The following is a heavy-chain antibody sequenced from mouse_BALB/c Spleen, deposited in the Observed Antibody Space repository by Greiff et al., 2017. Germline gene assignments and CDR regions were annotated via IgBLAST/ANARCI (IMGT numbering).Heavy chain of an antibody. Sequence: EVKLMESGGGLVKPGGSLKLSCAASGFTFSDYYMYWVRQTPEKRLEWVATISDGGSYTYYPDSVKGRFTISRDNAKNNLYLQMSSLKTEDTAMYYCARGAYGNIDYWGQGTTLTVSS. V-gene: IGHV5-4*02. CDR3: ARGAYGNIDY. J-gene: IGHJ2*01. CDR2: ISDGGSYT. D-gene: IGHD2-10*02. CDR1: GFTFSDYY.